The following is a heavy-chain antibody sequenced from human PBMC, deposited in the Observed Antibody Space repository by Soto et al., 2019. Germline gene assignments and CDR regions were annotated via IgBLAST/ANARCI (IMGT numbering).Heavy chain of an antibody. D-gene: IGHD2-2*01. CDR1: GYTFTSYG. V-gene: IGHV1-18*01. Sequence: ASVKVSCKASGYTFTSYGISWVRQAPGQGLEWMGWISAYNGNTNYAQKLQGRVTMTTDTSTSTAYMGLRSLRSDDTAVYYCAGYQLLWSNAFDIWGQGTMVTVSS. CDR3: AGYQLLWSNAFDI. J-gene: IGHJ3*02. CDR2: ISAYNGNT.